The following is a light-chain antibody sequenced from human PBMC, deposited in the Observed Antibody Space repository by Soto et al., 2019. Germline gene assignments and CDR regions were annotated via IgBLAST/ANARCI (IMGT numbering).Light chain of an antibody. Sequence: QSVLTQSPSASGSLGASVKLTCTLSSGHSSYAIAWHQQQPEKGPRYLMKLNSDGSHSKGDGIPDRFSGSSSGAERYLTISSLQSEDEADYYCQTWGTGLLVFGGGTKVTVL. CDR1: SGHSSYA. CDR2: LNSDGSH. V-gene: IGLV4-69*01. J-gene: IGLJ3*02. CDR3: QTWGTGLLV.